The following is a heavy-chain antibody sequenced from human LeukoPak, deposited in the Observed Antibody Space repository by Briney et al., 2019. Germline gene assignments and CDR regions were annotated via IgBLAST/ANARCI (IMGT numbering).Heavy chain of an antibody. V-gene: IGHV3-74*01. Sequence: GGSLRLSCAASGLTFSSHWMHWVRQAPGKGLVWVSRITNDGSSTTYADSVKGRFTISRDNPKNSLHLQMNSLRAEDTAVYYCARYCGGDCYGMDVWGQGTTVTVSS. J-gene: IGHJ6*02. CDR1: GLTFSSHW. CDR3: ARYCGGDCYGMDV. CDR2: ITNDGSST. D-gene: IGHD2-21*02.